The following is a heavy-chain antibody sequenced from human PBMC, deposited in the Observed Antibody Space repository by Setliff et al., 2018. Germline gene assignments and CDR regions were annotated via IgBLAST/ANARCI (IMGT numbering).Heavy chain of an antibody. J-gene: IGHJ6*04. Sequence: ASVKVSCKASGYTFSSHAMHWVRQAPGQGLEWMGWINAVNGVTEYSQDFRGRLTISRDTSASTAYMELSSLKSEDMAVYYCARGGPGYYYFVDVWGKGTTVAVSS. D-gene: IGHD3-16*01. CDR3: ARGGPGYYYFVDV. CDR1: GYTFSSHA. V-gene: IGHV1-3*03. CDR2: INAVNGVT.